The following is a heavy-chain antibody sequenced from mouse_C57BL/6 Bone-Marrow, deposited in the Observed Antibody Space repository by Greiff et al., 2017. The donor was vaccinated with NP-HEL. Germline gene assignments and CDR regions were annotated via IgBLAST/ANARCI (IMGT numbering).Heavy chain of an antibody. D-gene: IGHD1-1*01. Sequence: VQLQQSGAELARPGASVKLSCKASGYTFTSYGISWVKQRTGQGLEWIGEIYPRSGNTYYNEKFKGKATLTADKSSSTAYMELRSLTSDDSAVYFCATYYYGSSHWYFDVWGTGTTVTVSS. CDR3: ATYYYGSSHWYFDV. CDR1: GYTFTSYG. CDR2: IYPRSGNT. J-gene: IGHJ1*03. V-gene: IGHV1-81*01.